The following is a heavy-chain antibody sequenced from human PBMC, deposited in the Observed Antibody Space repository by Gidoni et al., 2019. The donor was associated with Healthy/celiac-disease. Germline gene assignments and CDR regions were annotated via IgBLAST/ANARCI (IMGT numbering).Heavy chain of an antibody. CDR3: ATDSYYYDSSGDAFDI. CDR1: GGSISSSSYY. J-gene: IGHJ3*02. Sequence: QLQLQESGPGLVKPSETLSLTCTVSGGSISSSSYYWGWIRQPPGKGLEWIGSIYYSGSTYYNPSLKSRVTISVDTSKNQFSLKLSSVTAADTAVYYCATDSYYYDSSGDAFDIWGQGTMVTVSS. V-gene: IGHV4-39*07. D-gene: IGHD3-22*01. CDR2: IYYSGST.